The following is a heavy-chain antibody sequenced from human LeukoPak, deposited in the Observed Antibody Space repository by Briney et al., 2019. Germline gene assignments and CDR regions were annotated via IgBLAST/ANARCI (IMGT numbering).Heavy chain of an antibody. CDR3: ARVGCTGGSCLAYHYYPMDV. Sequence: GRSLRLSCAASGFTFNTYGMNWVRQAPGKGLEWVAIIWYDGSDKYYAESVKGRFTISRDNSKNTLYLQLNSLRAEDTAVYYCARVGCTGGSCLAYHYYPMDVWGQGTTVTVSS. CDR2: IWYDGSDK. CDR1: GFTFNTYG. V-gene: IGHV3-33*01. J-gene: IGHJ6*02. D-gene: IGHD2-15*01.